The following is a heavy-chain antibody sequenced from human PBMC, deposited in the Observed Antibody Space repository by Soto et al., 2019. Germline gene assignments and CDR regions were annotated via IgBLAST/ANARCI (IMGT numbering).Heavy chain of an antibody. CDR1: GGTFSSYA. CDR2: IIPIFGTA. Sequence: SVKVSCKASGGTFSSYAISWVRQAPGQGLEWMGGIIPIFGTANYAQKFQGRVTITADESTSTAYMELSSLRSEDTAVYYCARSPLRYFDWLSPHDAFDIWGQGAMVTVSS. V-gene: IGHV1-69*13. CDR3: ARSPLRYFDWLSPHDAFDI. D-gene: IGHD3-9*01. J-gene: IGHJ3*02.